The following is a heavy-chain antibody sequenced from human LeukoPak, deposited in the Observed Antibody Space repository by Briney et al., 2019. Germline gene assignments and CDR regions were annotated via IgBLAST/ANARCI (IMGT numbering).Heavy chain of an antibody. V-gene: IGHV3-23*01. CDR2: ITGSGGNT. Sequence: GGSLRLSCAASGFTCSNYAMSWVRQALGKGLEWVSAITGSGGNTYYADSVKGRFTISRDNSKNTVFLQMNSLRAEDTAVYYCAKWGDYDVLTGYYVSDYWGQGTLVTVSS. CDR3: AKWGDYDVLTGYYVSDY. D-gene: IGHD3-9*01. CDR1: GFTCSNYA. J-gene: IGHJ4*02.